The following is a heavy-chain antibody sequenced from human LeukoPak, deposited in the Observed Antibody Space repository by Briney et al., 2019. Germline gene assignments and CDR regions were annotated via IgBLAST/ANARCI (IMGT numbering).Heavy chain of an antibody. CDR2: ISYDGSNK. CDR3: ARDSLAVAGNDPACFDY. V-gene: IGHV3-30*03. D-gene: IGHD6-19*01. Sequence: AGGSLRLSCAASGFTFSSYGMHWVRQAPGKGLEWVAVISYDGSNKYYADSVKGRFTISRDNSKNTLYLQMSSLRAEDTAVYYCARDSLAVAGNDPACFDYWGQGTLVTVSS. CDR1: GFTFSSYG. J-gene: IGHJ4*02.